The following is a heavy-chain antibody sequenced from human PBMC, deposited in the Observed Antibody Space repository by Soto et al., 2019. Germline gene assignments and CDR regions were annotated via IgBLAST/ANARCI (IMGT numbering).Heavy chain of an antibody. V-gene: IGHV1-18*01. CDR1: GYTFTSYG. CDR3: ARDHRVYSYGLFSSDY. Sequence: SVKVSCKASGYTFTSYGISWVRQAPGQGLEWMGWISAYNGNTNYAQKLQGRVTMTTDTSTSTAYMELRSLRSDDTAVYYCARDHRVYSYGLFSSDYWGQGTLVTVSS. CDR2: ISAYNGNT. J-gene: IGHJ4*02. D-gene: IGHD5-18*01.